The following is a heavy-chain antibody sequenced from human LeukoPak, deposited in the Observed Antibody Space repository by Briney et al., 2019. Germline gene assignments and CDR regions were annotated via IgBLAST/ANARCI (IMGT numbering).Heavy chain of an antibody. CDR3: ARHVHTIQYYDILTDSDAFDI. D-gene: IGHD3-9*01. V-gene: IGHV4-61*02. Sequence: SETLSLTCTASGGSISSGSYYWSWIRQPAGKGLEWIGRIYTSGSTNYNPSLKSRATTTVNTSKNRFSVKLSSVTAADTAVDYCARHVHTIQYYDILTDSDAFDIWGQGTMVTVSS. J-gene: IGHJ3*02. CDR1: GGSISSGSYY. CDR2: IYTSGST.